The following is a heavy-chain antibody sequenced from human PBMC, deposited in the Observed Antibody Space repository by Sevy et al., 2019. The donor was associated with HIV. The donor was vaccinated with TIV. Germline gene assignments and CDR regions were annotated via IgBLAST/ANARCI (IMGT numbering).Heavy chain of an antibody. Sequence: ASVKVSCKASGYTFTDYYMHWVRQAPGQGLEWMGRINPKSGGTNYAQKFQGRVTMTRETSISTAYMDRSRLRSDDTAVYYCARYCSSTSCYAPPFDYWCQGTLVTVSS. D-gene: IGHD2-2*01. CDR2: INPKSGGT. J-gene: IGHJ4*02. V-gene: IGHV1-2*06. CDR3: ARYCSSTSCYAPPFDY. CDR1: GYTFTDYY.